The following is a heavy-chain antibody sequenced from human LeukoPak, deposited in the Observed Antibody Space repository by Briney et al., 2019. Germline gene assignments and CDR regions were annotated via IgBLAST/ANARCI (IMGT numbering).Heavy chain of an antibody. CDR2: ISRSSAYI. CDR3: ARREPHGDYGGKIRYYYYMDV. D-gene: IGHD4-23*01. V-gene: IGHV3-21*01. J-gene: IGHJ6*03. CDR1: GFTLSSYS. Sequence: GGSLRLSCAASGFTLSSYSMNWVRQAPGKGLEWVSSISRSSAYIYYADSVKGRFTISRDNAKNSLYLQMNSLRAEDTAVYYCARREPHGDYGGKIRYYYYMDVWGKGTTITISS.